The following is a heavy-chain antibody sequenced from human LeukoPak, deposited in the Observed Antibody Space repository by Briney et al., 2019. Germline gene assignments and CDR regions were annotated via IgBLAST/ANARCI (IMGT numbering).Heavy chain of an antibody. V-gene: IGHV4-39*01. CDR2: IYHSGAT. J-gene: IGHJ5*02. Sequence: SETLSLTCAVSGGSIISSSYNWGWIRQPPGKGLEWIGTIYHSGATYYNPSLKSRVTISVDTSKNQFFLKLSSVTAADTAVYYCARLPTGYPNWFDPWGQGSLVTVSS. D-gene: IGHD3-9*01. CDR3: ARLPTGYPNWFDP. CDR1: GGSIISSSYN.